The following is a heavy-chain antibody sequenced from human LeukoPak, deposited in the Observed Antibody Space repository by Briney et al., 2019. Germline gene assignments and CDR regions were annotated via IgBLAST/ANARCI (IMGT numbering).Heavy chain of an antibody. D-gene: IGHD6-13*01. CDR1: GFAFSSYA. Sequence: GRSLRLSCAASGFAFSSYAMHWVRQGPGKGLEWVALVSYDGGSKYYADSVKGRITISRDNSKNTLHLQMDSLRAEDTALYYCAKGIVPAAAALDYWGQGTLVTVSS. CDR2: VSYDGGSK. CDR3: AKGIVPAAAALDY. V-gene: IGHV3-30-3*01. J-gene: IGHJ4*02.